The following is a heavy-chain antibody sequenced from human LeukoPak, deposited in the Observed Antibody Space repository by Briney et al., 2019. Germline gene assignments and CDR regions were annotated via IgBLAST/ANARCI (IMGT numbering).Heavy chain of an antibody. D-gene: IGHD5-24*01. CDR2: ISYDGSNK. J-gene: IGHJ4*02. V-gene: IGHV3-30*04. CDR1: GFTFSGYP. CDR3: AKSPTRGYNGFDY. Sequence: PGKSLRLSCAASGFTFSGYPIHWVRQAPGKGLEWVAVISYDGSNKYYADPVKGRFTISRDNSKSTLYLQMNSLGAEDTAVYYCAKSPTRGYNGFDYWGQGTLVTVSS.